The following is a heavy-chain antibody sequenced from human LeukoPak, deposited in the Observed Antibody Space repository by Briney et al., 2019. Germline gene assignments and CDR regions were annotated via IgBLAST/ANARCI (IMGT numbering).Heavy chain of an antibody. J-gene: IGHJ4*02. CDR2: INPNSGGT. D-gene: IGHD4-17*01. CDR3: ARTTGLLYGDYAFDY. V-gene: IGHV1-2*06. CDR1: GYTFTGYY. Sequence: GASVKVSCKASGYTFTGYYMHWVRQAPGQGLEWMGRINPNSGGTNYAQKLQGRVTMTTDTSTSTAYMELRSLRSDDTAVYYCARTTGLLYGDYAFDYRGQGTLVTVSS.